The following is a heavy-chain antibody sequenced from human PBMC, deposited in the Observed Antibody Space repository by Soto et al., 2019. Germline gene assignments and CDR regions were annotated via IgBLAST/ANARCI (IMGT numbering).Heavy chain of an antibody. CDR3: GRVVEGATRHTDFDY. D-gene: IGHD2-15*01. J-gene: IGHJ4*02. Sequence: SETLSLTCAVSGVSIHNSHSFWAWIRQPPGKGLEFIGSVYYSGGANYNPSLKIRVTISVDTSKNQLSLRVNPVTAADTAVYYCGRVVEGATRHTDFDYWGQGTPVTVSS. V-gene: IGHV4-39*01. CDR1: GVSIHNSHSF. CDR2: VYYSGGA.